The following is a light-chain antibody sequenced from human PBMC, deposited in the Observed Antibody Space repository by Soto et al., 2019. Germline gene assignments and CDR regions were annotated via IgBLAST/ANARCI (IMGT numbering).Light chain of an antibody. CDR3: QQTYSTPRT. J-gene: IGKJ1*01. CDR2: AAS. Sequence: DIQMTQSPSSLSASVGDRVTITCRASQSISSYLNWYQQKPGKAPKLLIYAASSLQSGVPSRFSGSGSGTDFTLTISHLQLEDFATYYCQQTYSTPRTFGQGTKVEIK. CDR1: QSISSY. V-gene: IGKV1-39*01.